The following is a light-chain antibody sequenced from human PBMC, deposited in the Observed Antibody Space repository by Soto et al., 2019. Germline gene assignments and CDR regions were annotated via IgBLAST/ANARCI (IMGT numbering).Light chain of an antibody. Sequence: QSALTQPRSVSGSPGQSVTISCTGSSSDVGGYSHVSWFQQHPGKAPKLMIYDVTKRPSGVPDRFSRAKSGHTAALTISGLKAEDESDYSCCSFAGTDTIFGGGTKLTVL. CDR1: SSDVGGYSH. V-gene: IGLV2-11*01. J-gene: IGLJ2*01. CDR2: DVT. CDR3: CSFAGTDTI.